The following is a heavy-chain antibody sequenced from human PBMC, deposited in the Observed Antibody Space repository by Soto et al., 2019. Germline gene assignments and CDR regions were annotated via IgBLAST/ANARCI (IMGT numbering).Heavy chain of an antibody. J-gene: IGHJ5*02. CDR3: VKHLWFGESVFDP. CDR2: IRGSAGNA. Sequence: EVQLLESGGGLVQPGGSLRLSCAGTGFTFSSYGMSWVRQAPGKGLEWVSTIRGSAGNANYADSVKGRFTISRDDSTNTVHLQMNSLRPDDTAVYYGVKHLWFGESVFDPWGQGTLVVVSS. D-gene: IGHD3-10*01. CDR1: GFTFSSYG. V-gene: IGHV3-23*01.